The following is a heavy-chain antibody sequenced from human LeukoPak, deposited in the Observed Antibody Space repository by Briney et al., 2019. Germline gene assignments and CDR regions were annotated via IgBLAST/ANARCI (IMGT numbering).Heavy chain of an antibody. CDR1: GGSISSSSYY. D-gene: IGHD2-8*01. Sequence: PSETLSLTCTVSGGSISSSSYYWGWIRQPPGKGLEWIGSIYYSGSTYYNPSLKSRVTISVDTSKNQFSLKLSSVTAADTAVYYCASDNRTNGVCSLYYFDYWGQGTLVTVSS. CDR3: ASDNRTNGVCSLYYFDY. V-gene: IGHV4-39*01. CDR2: IYYSGST. J-gene: IGHJ4*02.